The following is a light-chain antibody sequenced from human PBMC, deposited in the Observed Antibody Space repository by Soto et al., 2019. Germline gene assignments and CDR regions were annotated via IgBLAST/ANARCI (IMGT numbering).Light chain of an antibody. CDR1: SSDVGGYNY. CDR3: SSYAGSSNV. J-gene: IGLJ1*01. V-gene: IGLV2-8*01. CDR2: EVN. Sequence: QSVLTQPPSASGSPGQSVAISCTGISSDVGGYNYVSWYQQHPGKAPKLMIYEVNKRPSGVPDRFSGSKSGNTASLTVSGLQAEDEADYYCSSYAGSSNVFGTETTVTVL.